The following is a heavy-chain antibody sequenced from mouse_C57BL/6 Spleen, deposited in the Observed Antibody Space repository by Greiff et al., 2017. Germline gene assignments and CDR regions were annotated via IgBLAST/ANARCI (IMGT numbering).Heavy chain of an antibody. CDR2: IYPGDGDT. V-gene: IGHV1-82*01. CDR1: GYAFSSSW. CDR3: ARSRIYDGYYTPAWFAY. D-gene: IGHD2-3*01. J-gene: IGHJ3*01. Sequence: QVQLQQSGPELVKPGASVKISCKASGYAFSSSWMNWVKQRPGKGLEWIGRIYPGDGDTNYNGKFKGKATLTADKSSSTAYMQLSSLTSEDSAVYVCARSRIYDGYYTPAWFAYWGQGTLVTVSA.